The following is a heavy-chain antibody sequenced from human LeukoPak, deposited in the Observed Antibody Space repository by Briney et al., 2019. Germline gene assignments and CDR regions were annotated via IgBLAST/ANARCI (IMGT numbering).Heavy chain of an antibody. CDR2: IYYNGAT. CDR3: ARTNQISKTAFDI. J-gene: IGHJ3*02. Sequence: SETLSLTCTVSGGSLSSYSWSWIRQPPGKGLEWIGYIYYNGATNYKSSLKSRVTISVDTSKNLFSLKLSSVTAADTAVYYCARTNQISKTAFDIWGQGTMVIVSS. CDR1: GGSLSSYS. V-gene: IGHV4-59*01. D-gene: IGHD1-14*01.